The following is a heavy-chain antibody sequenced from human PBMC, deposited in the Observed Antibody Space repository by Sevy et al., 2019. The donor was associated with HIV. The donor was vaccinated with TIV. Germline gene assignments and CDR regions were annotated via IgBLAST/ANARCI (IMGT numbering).Heavy chain of an antibody. Sequence: ASVKVSCKVSGYTLTELSMHWVRQAPGKGLEWMGGFDPEDGETIYAQKFQGRVTMTEDTSTDTAYMELSSLRSEDTAVYDCATDLKMVQLWFQNFDYWGQGTLVTVSS. CDR1: GYTLTELS. CDR2: FDPEDGET. J-gene: IGHJ4*02. D-gene: IGHD5-18*01. CDR3: ATDLKMVQLWFQNFDY. V-gene: IGHV1-24*01.